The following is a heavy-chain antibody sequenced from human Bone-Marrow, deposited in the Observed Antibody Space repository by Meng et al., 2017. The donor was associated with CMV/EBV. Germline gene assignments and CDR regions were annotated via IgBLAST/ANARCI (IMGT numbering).Heavy chain of an antibody. V-gene: IGHV1-2*02. CDR3: ARDRGTYCFDP. CDR2: INPNSGGT. CDR1: GYTFTDYY. J-gene: IGHJ5*02. Sequence: ASVKVSCKASGYTFTDYYMHWVRQAPGQGLEWMGWINPNSGGTNYAQKFQGRVTMTRDTSISTAHVELSRLRSEDTAVYYCARDRGTYCFDPWGQGTLVTVSS. D-gene: IGHD1-26*01.